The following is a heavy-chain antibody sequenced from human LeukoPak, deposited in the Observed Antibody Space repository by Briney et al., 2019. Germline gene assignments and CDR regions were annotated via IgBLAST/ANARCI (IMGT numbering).Heavy chain of an antibody. Sequence: GGSLRLSCSASGFTFSGYAMHWVRQAPGKGLEYVSGISTAGHSTYYADSVKGRFTISRDNSKNTLYLQMSSLRAEDTAVYYCVKDLGSHGSESWGADSGEGTLVTVSS. CDR1: GFTFSGYA. CDR2: ISTAGHST. J-gene: IGHJ4*02. D-gene: IGHD3-10*01. V-gene: IGHV3-64D*06. CDR3: VKDLGSHGSESWGAD.